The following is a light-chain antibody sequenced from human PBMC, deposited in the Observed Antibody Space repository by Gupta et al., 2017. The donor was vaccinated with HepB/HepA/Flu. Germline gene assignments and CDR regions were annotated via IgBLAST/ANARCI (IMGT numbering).Light chain of an antibody. CDR1: PSITSTY. CDR3: QQYHASPWT. CDR2: GAS. Sequence: EIVLPQSPGTVSLSPGERATLSCRASPSITSTYLAWYQQKPGQAPRLLIYGASRRATGIPDRFSGSGSGTDFTLTIGRLEPEDFALYFCQQYHASPWTFGQGTKVEIK. V-gene: IGKV3-20*01. J-gene: IGKJ1*01.